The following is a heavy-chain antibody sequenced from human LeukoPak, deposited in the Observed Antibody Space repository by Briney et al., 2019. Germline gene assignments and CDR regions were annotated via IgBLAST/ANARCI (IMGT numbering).Heavy chain of an antibody. CDR3: ARDLSSGWYYFDY. V-gene: IGHV1-69*06. CDR1: GGTFSSYA. J-gene: IGHJ4*02. D-gene: IGHD6-19*01. Sequence: SVKVSCKASGGTFSSYAISWVRQAPGQGLEWMGGIIPIFGTANYAQKFQGRVTVTADKSTSTAYMELSSLRSEDTAVYYCARDLSSGWYYFDYWGQGTLVTVSS. CDR2: IIPIFGTA.